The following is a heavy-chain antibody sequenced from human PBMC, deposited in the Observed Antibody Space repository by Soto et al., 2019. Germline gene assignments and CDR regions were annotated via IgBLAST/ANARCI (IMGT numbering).Heavy chain of an antibody. CDR3: ARGGPRDCSGGSCFDY. J-gene: IGHJ4*02. CDR1: GGTFRSYA. V-gene: IGHV1-69*12. D-gene: IGHD2-15*01. CDR2: LIPIFGTA. Sequence: QVQLVQSGAEVKKPGSSVKVSCKASGGTFRSYAISWVRQAPGQGLEWMGGLIPIFGTANYAQKFQGRVTITAEESTSTAYMELSSLRYEDTAVYYCARGGPRDCSGGSCFDYWGQGTLVTVSS.